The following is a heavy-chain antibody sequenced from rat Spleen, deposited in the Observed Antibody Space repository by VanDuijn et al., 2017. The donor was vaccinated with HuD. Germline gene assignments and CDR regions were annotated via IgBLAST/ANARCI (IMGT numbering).Heavy chain of an antibody. D-gene: IGHD1-11*01. Sequence: QVQLKESGPGLVQPSQTLSLTCTVSGFSLSSYGVIWVRQPPGKGLGWMGVIWGNGHTNYNSALKSRLSISRDTSKSQVYLKMNSLQTEDTATYYCARDRTTEGIDYWGQGVMVTVSS. CDR2: IWGNGHT. J-gene: IGHJ2*01. CDR3: ARDRTTEGIDY. V-gene: IGHV2-13*01. CDR1: GFSLSSYG.